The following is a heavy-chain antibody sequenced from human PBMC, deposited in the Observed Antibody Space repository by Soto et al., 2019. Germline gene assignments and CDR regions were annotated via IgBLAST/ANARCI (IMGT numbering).Heavy chain of an antibody. J-gene: IGHJ5*02. CDR2: ISYDGSNK. D-gene: IGHD3-10*01. CDR1: GFTFSSYG. V-gene: IGHV3-30*18. CDR3: AKDGVRDYYGSGIPRGFDP. Sequence: GGSLRLSCAASGFTFSSYGMHWVRQAPGKGLEWVAVISYDGSNKYYADSVKGRFTISRDNSKNTLYLQMNSLRAEDTAVYYCAKDGVRDYYGSGIPRGFDPWGQGTLVTVSS.